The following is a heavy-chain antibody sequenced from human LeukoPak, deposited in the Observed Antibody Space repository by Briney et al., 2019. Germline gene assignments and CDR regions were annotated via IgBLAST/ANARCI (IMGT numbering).Heavy chain of an antibody. CDR3: ARRRGTQGFDY. CDR1: GGTFSSYA. V-gene: IGHV1-69*05. J-gene: IGHJ4*02. Sequence: SVKVSCKASGGTFSSYAISWVRQAPGQGLEWMGGITPIFGTAKYAQKVQGRVTMSTDESTSTAYMELSSLRSEDTAVYYCARRRGTQGFDYWGQGTLVTVSS. CDR2: ITPIFGTA.